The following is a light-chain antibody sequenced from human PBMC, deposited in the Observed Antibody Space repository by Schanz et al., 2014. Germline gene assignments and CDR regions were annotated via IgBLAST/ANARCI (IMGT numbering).Light chain of an antibody. V-gene: IGLV2-8*01. J-gene: IGLJ3*02. Sequence: QSALTQPPSVSGSPGQSVTISCTGTSSDVGGYNYVSWYQQHPGKAPKLMIYEVSKRPSGVPDRFSGSKSGTSASLAITGLQAEDEADYYCSSHTGGRTLGVFGGGTKLTVL. CDR2: EVS. CDR1: SSDVGGYNY. CDR3: SSHTGGRTLGV.